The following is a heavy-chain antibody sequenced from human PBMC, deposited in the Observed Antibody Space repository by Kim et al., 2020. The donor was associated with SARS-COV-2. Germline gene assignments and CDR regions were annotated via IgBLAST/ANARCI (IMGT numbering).Heavy chain of an antibody. V-gene: IGHV5-51*01. Sequence: GESLKISCKGSGYTFNSYWIGWVRQLPGKGLEWMGMIYPGDSDTRYSPSFQGQVTVSADKSLSTAYLQWNSLKASDTAMYYCARSSDFGGAAFDYWGQGILVTVSS. CDR1: GYTFNSYW. J-gene: IGHJ4*02. D-gene: IGHD4-17*01. CDR3: ARSSDFGGAAFDY. CDR2: IYPGDSDT.